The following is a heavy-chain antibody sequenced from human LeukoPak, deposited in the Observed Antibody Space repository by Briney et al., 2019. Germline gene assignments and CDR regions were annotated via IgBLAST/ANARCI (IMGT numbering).Heavy chain of an antibody. CDR1: GYTFTGYY. V-gene: IGHV1-2*02. D-gene: IGHD2-15*01. Sequence: ASVTVSCKASGYTFTGYYMHWVRQAPGQGLEWMGWINPNSGGTNYAQKFEGRVTMTSDTSSSTAYMELSRLRSDDTAVYYCARSFGIVIVVTAGNYWGQGTLVTVSS. CDR3: ARSFGIVIVVTAGNY. J-gene: IGHJ4*02. CDR2: INPNSGGT.